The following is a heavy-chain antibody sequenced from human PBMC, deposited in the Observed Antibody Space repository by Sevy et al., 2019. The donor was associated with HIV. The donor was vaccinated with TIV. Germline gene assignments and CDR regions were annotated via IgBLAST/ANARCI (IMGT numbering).Heavy chain of an antibody. CDR3: VRGPNCGVGGCQQISPYCLDV. CDR2: IRNRPNTYTT. V-gene: IGHV3-72*01. D-gene: IGHD2-21*01. Sequence: GGSLRLSCAASGFTFSDHYVDWVRQAPGKGLEWVGRIRNRPNTYTTEYAASVEGRLTISRDDSKNSLYLQMNSLKTEDSAVYYCVRGPNCGVGGCQQISPYCLDVWGKGATVTVSS. CDR1: GFTFSDHY. J-gene: IGHJ6*03.